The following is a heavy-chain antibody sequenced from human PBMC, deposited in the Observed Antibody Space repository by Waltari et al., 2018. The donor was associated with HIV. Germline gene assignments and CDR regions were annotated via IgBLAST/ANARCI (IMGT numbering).Heavy chain of an antibody. D-gene: IGHD3-10*01. CDR2: FDREAGET. CDR3: AMGGRVVRGVYYGMDV. V-gene: IGHV1-24*01. J-gene: IGHJ6*02. CDR1: GYTLTELS. Sequence: QVQLVQSGAEVKKPGASVKVSCKVSGYTLTELSMHWVRQAPGKGLGWMGGFDREAGETSYEQKFRCRVTRTEDTSTDTAYMELSSLRSEDTAVYYCAMGGRVVRGVYYGMDVWGQGTTVTVSS.